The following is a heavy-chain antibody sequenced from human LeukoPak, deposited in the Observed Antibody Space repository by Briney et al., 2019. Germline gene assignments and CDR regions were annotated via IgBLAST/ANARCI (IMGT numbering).Heavy chain of an antibody. CDR3: ARDYPGPPDYYYYYGMDV. CDR2: IYSGGST. Sequence: GGSLRLSCAASGFTVSSNYMSWVRQAPGKGLEWVSVIYSGGSTYYADSVKGRFTMSRDNSKNTLYLQMNSLRAEDTAVYYCARDYPGPPDYYYYYGMDVWGQGTTVTVSS. J-gene: IGHJ6*02. CDR1: GFTVSSNY. D-gene: IGHD3-16*02. V-gene: IGHV3-53*01.